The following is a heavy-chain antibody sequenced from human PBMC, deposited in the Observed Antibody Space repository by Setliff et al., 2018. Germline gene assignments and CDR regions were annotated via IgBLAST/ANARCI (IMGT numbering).Heavy chain of an antibody. Sequence: SVKVSCKASGGTFSSYAISWVRQAPGQGLEWMGGIIPIFGTANYAQKFQGRVTFTTDESTSTADLELSRLRPEDTAVYYCARTTRSHYDDWGQGPLFTVSS. CDR2: IIPIFGTA. D-gene: IGHD4-17*01. CDR3: ARTTRSHYDD. V-gene: IGHV1-69*05. J-gene: IGHJ4*02. CDR1: GGTFSSYA.